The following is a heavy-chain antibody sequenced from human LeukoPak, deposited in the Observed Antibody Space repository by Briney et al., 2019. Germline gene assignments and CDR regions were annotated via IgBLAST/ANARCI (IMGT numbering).Heavy chain of an antibody. Sequence: GGSLRLSCAVSGFTFSTYNMHWVRQAPGKGLEWVSYISSSSSFIYYADSVKGRFTISRDNAKNSLYLQMNSLRDEDTAVYYCARDKGTYSNKYYFDSWGQGTLVTVSS. CDR2: ISSSSSFI. CDR3: ARDKGTYSNKYYFDS. J-gene: IGHJ4*02. D-gene: IGHD2/OR15-2a*01. CDR1: GFTFSTYN. V-gene: IGHV3-48*02.